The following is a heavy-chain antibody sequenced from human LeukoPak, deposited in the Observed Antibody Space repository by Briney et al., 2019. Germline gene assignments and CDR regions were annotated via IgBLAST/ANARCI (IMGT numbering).Heavy chain of an antibody. CDR3: ASLDTAGSHFGF. Sequence: PGGSLRLSCAASGFTFSSYGMHWVRQAPGKGLEWVANINHGTYYVDSVKGRFTISRDNAKNSLYLQMNNLRVEDTGVYYCASLDTAGSHFGFWGQGTLVTVSS. CDR2: INHGT. V-gene: IGHV3-7*01. CDR1: GFTFSSYG. D-gene: IGHD1-26*01. J-gene: IGHJ4*02.